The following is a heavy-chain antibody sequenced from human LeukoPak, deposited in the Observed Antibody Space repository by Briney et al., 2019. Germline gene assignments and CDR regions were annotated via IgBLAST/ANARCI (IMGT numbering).Heavy chain of an antibody. J-gene: IGHJ4*02. V-gene: IGHV4-39*01. CDR1: GGSISSSSYY. Sequence: SETLSLTCTVSGGSISSSSYYWGWIRQPPGKGLEWIGSIYYSGSTYYNPSLKSRVTISVDTSKNQFSLKLSSVTAADTAAYYCARHMQWPPGPDYWGQGTLVTVSS. D-gene: IGHD6-19*01. CDR3: ARHMQWPPGPDY. CDR2: IYYSGST.